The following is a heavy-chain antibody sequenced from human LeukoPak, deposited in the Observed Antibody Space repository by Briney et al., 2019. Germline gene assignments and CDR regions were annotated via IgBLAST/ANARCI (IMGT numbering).Heavy chain of an antibody. V-gene: IGHV3-30*04. Sequence: GGSLRLSCAASGFTFSSYDMHWVRQAPGKGLEWVAVISYDGSNKYYADSVKGRFTISRDNSKNTLYLQMNSLRAEDTAVYCGARDPLTSGSYDYWGQGTLVTVSS. CDR1: GFTFSSYD. CDR3: ARDPLTSGSYDY. D-gene: IGHD1-26*01. CDR2: ISYDGSNK. J-gene: IGHJ4*02.